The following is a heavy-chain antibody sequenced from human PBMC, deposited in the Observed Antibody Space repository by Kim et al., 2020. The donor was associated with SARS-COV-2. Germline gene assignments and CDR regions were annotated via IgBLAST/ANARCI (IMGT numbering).Heavy chain of an antibody. Sequence: GGSLRLSCAASGFTFNSYAMTWVRQAPGKGLEWVSAITARGSRYYAGSVQGRFTISRDNSNASLYLQMNSLRAEDTAIYYCAKILDRPLDAFDIWGQGTMVTVSS. V-gene: IGHV3-23*01. CDR1: GFTFNSYA. J-gene: IGHJ3*02. CDR3: AKILDRPLDAFDI. CDR2: ITARGSR. D-gene: IGHD6-6*01.